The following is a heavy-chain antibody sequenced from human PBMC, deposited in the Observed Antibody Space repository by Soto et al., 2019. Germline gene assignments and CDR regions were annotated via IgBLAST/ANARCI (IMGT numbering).Heavy chain of an antibody. CDR3: ARGIVVVPAAITGAWFDP. CDR2: IYHSGST. CDR1: GGSISSGGYS. V-gene: IGHV4-30-2*01. D-gene: IGHD2-2*01. Sequence: PSETLSLTCAVSGGSISSGGYSWSWIQQPPGKGLEWIGYIYHSGSTYYNPSLKSRVTISVDRSKNQFSLKLSSVTAADTAVYYCARGIVVVPAAITGAWFDPWGQGTLVTV. J-gene: IGHJ5*02.